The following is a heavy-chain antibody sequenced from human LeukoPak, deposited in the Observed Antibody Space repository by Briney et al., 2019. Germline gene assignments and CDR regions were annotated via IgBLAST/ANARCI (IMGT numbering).Heavy chain of an antibody. V-gene: IGHV3-30*02. D-gene: IGHD3-3*01. CDR2: IRYDGSNK. J-gene: IGHJ3*02. CDR3: AEGSFWSPRI. CDR1: GFTFSSYG. Sequence: GGSLRLSCAASGFTFSSYGMHWVRQAPGKGLEWVAFIRYDGSNKYYADSVKGRFTISRDNAKKSVYLQMNSLRAEDTAVYYSAEGSFWSPRIWGQGTMVTVSS.